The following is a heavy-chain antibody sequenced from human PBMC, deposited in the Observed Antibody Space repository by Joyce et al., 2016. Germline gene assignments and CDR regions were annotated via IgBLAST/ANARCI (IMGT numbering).Heavy chain of an antibody. CDR1: GYTFVNYW. CDR2: INPRDCYI. Sequence: EVQLVQSGTEVKAPGASLRISCETSGYTFVNYWISWVRQKPGKGLDWKVRINPRDCYIDYRDASYTDYDQPPRGHVTTSVDKSAGTAYLQFRSLKVADTAIYYCASHLGGNSPAHEWGQETLVVVSS. V-gene: IGHV5-10-1*01. CDR3: ASHLGGNSPAHE. J-gene: IGHJ4*02. D-gene: IGHD1-1*01.